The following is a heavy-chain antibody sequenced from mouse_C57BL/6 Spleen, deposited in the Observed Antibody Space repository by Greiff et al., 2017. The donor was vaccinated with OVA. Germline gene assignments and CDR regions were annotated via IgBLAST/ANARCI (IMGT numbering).Heavy chain of an antibody. CDR3: AREGEGYFDV. Sequence: EVKLVESEGGLVQPGSSMKLSCTASGFTFSDYYMAWVRQVPEKGLEWVANINYDGSSTYYLDSLKSRFIISRDNAKNILYLQMSSLKSEDTATYYCAREGEGYFDVWGTGTTVTVSS. CDR2: INYDGSST. J-gene: IGHJ1*03. CDR1: GFTFSDYY. V-gene: IGHV5-16*01.